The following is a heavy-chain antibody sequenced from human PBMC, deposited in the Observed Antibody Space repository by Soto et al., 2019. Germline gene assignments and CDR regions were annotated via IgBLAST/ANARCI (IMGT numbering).Heavy chain of an antibody. CDR1: GGTFSSYA. CDR2: IIPIFGTA. D-gene: IGHD3-10*01. J-gene: IGHJ6*02. CDR3: ARWEAGITMVRGVNVPSDPYYYGMDV. Sequence: SVNVSCKSSGGTFSSYAISWVRQSPGQGLEWMGGIIPIFGTANYAQKFQGRVTITADKSTSTAYMELSSLRSEDTAVYYCARWEAGITMVRGVNVPSDPYYYGMDVWGQGTTVTVSS. V-gene: IGHV1-69*06.